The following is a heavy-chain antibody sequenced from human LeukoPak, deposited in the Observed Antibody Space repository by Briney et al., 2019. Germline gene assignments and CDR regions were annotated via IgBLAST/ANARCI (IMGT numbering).Heavy chain of an antibody. V-gene: IGHV4-59*02. CDR1: GGSVSSYY. CDR3: ARDSYYYDSSGYRYNWFDP. J-gene: IGHJ5*02. Sequence: SETLSLTCTVSGGSVSSYYWSWIRQPPGKGLEWIGYIYYSGSTNYNPSLKSRVTISIDTSKNQFSLKLSSVTSADTAVYYCARDSYYYDSSGYRYNWFDPWGQGTLVTVSS. D-gene: IGHD3-22*01. CDR2: IYYSGST.